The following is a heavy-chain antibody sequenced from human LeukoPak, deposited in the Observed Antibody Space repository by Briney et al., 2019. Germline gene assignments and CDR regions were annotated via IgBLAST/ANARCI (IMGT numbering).Heavy chain of an antibody. J-gene: IGHJ6*02. CDR1: GFTFSSYS. CDR2: ISSSSSTI. CDR3: ARDKQVAVAGYGMDV. D-gene: IGHD6-19*01. Sequence: GGSLRLSCAASGFTFSSYSMNWVRQAPGKGLEWVSYISSSSSTIYYADSVKGRFTISRDNAKNSLYLQMNSLRAEDTAVYYCARDKQVAVAGYGMDVWGQGTTVTVSS. V-gene: IGHV3-48*04.